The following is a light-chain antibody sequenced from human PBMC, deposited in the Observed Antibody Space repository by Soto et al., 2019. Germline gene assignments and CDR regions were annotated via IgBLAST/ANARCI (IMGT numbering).Light chain of an antibody. CDR3: CSYSGYSSYL. Sequence: QSALTQPASVSGSPGQSITISCTGSSSDVGSYNLVCWYQQYPGKAPKLMIYEGSKWPSGVSDRFSGSKSGNTASLTISGLQAEDEADYYCCSYSGYSSYLFGAGTKLTVL. CDR2: EGS. V-gene: IGLV2-23*01. CDR1: SSDVGSYNL. J-gene: IGLJ1*01.